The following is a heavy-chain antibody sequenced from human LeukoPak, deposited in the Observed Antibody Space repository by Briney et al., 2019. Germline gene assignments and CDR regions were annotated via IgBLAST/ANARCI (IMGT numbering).Heavy chain of an antibody. CDR1: GYTFTGYY. CDR2: INPNSGGT. J-gene: IGHJ4*02. D-gene: IGHD4/OR15-4a*01. Sequence: GASVKVSCKASGYTFTGYYMHWVRQAPGQGLEWMGWINPNSGGTNYARKFQGRVTMTRDTSISTAYMELSRLRSDDTAVYYCARAHERRLWSSGIDYWGQGTLVTVSS. V-gene: IGHV1-2*02. CDR3: ARAHERRLWSSGIDY.